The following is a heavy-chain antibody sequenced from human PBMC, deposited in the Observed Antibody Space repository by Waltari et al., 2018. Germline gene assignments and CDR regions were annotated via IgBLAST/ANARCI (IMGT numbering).Heavy chain of an antibody. J-gene: IGHJ4*02. CDR1: GFTFSRYW. V-gene: IGHV3-7*01. CDR2: INYDGSQK. Sequence: LVQPGGSLRLSCGASGFTFSRYWMSWVRQTPGKGLQWVANINYDGSQKYYVDSVKGRFTISRDNAKNSVYLQMNSLRVEDTAVYYCAKSRGFEYWGQGALITVSS. D-gene: IGHD2-2*01. CDR3: AKSRGFEY.